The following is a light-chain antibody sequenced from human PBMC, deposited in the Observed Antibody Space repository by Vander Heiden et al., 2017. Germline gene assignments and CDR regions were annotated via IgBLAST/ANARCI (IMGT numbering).Light chain of an antibody. CDR3: QSYDSSIQI. Sequence: NFILTQPHSMSESPGKTVTISCTRSSGSIASNYVQWYQQRPGSSPTTVIYGDNQRPSGVPDRLSGSIDSSSNSASLTISGLKTEDEADYYCQSYDSSIQIFGGGTKLTVL. V-gene: IGLV6-57*01. CDR1: SGSIASNY. J-gene: IGLJ2*01. CDR2: GDN.